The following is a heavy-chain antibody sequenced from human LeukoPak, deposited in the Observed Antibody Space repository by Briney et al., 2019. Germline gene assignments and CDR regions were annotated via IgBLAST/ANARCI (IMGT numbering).Heavy chain of an antibody. CDR2: INWSGGSP. CDR1: GFTFDDFG. CDR3: ARTVGGAAGAFDY. J-gene: IGHJ4*02. Sequence: GGSLRLSCAASGFTFDDFGMSWVRQAPGKGLEWVSGINWSGGSPYYADSVKGRFTIFRDNAKNSLYLQMNSLRAEDTAFYYCARTVGGAAGAFDYWGQGTLVTVSS. D-gene: IGHD6-13*01. V-gene: IGHV3-20*04.